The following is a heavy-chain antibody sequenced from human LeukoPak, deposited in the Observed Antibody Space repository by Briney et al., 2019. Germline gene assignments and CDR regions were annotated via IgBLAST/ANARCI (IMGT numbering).Heavy chain of an antibody. V-gene: IGHV3-48*01. D-gene: IGHD6-13*01. J-gene: IGHJ4*02. CDR3: ARDSSSWFHCFDY. CDR2: IISSSSTI. Sequence: YIISSSSTIYYPDSVQGRFTIPRDNPKNSLYLQMNSLRAEDTAVYYCARDSSSWFHCFDYWGQGTLVTVSS.